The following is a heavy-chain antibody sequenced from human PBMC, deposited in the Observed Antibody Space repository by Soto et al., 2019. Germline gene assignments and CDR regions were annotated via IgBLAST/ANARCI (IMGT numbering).Heavy chain of an antibody. V-gene: IGHV3-7*01. J-gene: IGHJ3*02. CDR3: ATGYCSSTKCYVAALDI. Sequence: GGSLRLSCVASGFTFSRCWMSWVRQAPGKGLEWVANIKQDGSEKYYGDSVKGRFTISRDNAQNSLYLQMNSLRGEDTAVYYCATGYCSSTKCYVAALDIWGQGTMVTVSS. CDR2: IKQDGSEK. CDR1: GFTFSRCW. D-gene: IGHD2-2*01.